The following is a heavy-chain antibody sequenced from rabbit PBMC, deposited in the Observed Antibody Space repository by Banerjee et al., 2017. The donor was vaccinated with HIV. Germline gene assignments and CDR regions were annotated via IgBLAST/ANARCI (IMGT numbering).Heavy chain of an antibody. Sequence: QEQLEESGGGLVKPEGSLTLTCTASGFSFSNKYVMCWVRQAPGKGLEWIACINTSSGNTVYASWVNGRFTISSHNAQNTLYLQLNSLTAADTATYFCVRDLAGVVGWNFGLWGPGTLVTVS. CDR1: GFSFSNKYV. D-gene: IGHD4-1*01. CDR2: INTSSGNT. V-gene: IGHV1S45*01. J-gene: IGHJ6*01. CDR3: VRDLAGVVGWNFGL.